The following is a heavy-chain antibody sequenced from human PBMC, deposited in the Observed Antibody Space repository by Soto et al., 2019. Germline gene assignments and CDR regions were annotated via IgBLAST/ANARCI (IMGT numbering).Heavy chain of an antibody. D-gene: IGHD6-6*01. CDR2: IIPIFGTA. V-gene: IGHV1-69*13. J-gene: IGHJ6*02. Sequence: GASVKVSCKASGGTFSSYASSWVRQAPGQGLEWMGGIIPIFGTANYAQKFQGRVTITADESTSTAYMELSSLRSEDTAVYYCARGPWGRQLVLYYYYGMDVWGQGTTVTVSS. CDR1: GGTFSSYA. CDR3: ARGPWGRQLVLYYYYGMDV.